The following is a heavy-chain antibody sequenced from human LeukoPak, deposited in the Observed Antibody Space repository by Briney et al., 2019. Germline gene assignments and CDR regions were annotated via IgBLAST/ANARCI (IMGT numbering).Heavy chain of an antibody. CDR2: IKEDGSET. D-gene: IGHD6-19*01. Sequence: GGSLRLSCVASGFRISSYWVRWVGPAPGKGLEWVANIKEDGSETDYMDSVKGRFTISRDNAKDSVYRQMTSLRAHDTALYYCARLSVAAKHWLGGIYFDYSGQGTLVTVSS. J-gene: IGHJ4*02. V-gene: IGHV3-7*01. CDR1: GFRISSYW. CDR3: ARLSVAAKHWLGGIYFDY.